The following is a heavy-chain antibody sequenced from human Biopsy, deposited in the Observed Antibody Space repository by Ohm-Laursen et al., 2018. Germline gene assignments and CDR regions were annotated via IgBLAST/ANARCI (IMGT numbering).Heavy chain of an antibody. CDR1: GYTFTSYG. Sequence: SVKVSCKVSGYTFTSYGMSWVRQAPGQGFEWMGRISGYNGNTNYAQKLQGRITMTIDAATSTGYMDLRSLKSDDPAVYYCARITAAGWDDYWGQGTLVTVSS. D-gene: IGHD6-25*01. V-gene: IGHV1-18*01. CDR3: ARITAAGWDDY. J-gene: IGHJ4*02. CDR2: ISGYNGNT.